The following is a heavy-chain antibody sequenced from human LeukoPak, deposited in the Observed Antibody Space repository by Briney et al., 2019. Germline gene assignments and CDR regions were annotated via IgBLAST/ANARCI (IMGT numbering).Heavy chain of an antibody. D-gene: IGHD3-9*01. CDR1: GFTVSSYS. CDR3: ARDGHGDGIMSGYSYFGIDV. J-gene: IGHJ6*02. Sequence: PGASLSPARAASGFTVSSYSMSSVRHAPGKGLEWVLSITISSNFIDYADSVRGRFTISRDNAKNSLYLEMNSLRTEDTAVYFCARDGHGDGIMSGYSYFGIDVWGQGTTVTVSS. CDR2: ITISSNFI. V-gene: IGHV3-21*01.